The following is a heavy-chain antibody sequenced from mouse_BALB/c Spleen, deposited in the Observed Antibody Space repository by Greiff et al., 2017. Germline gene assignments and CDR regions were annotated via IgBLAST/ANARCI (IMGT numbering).Heavy chain of an antibody. CDR3: ARGGITTVVEGYFDY. Sequence: QVQLKQPGAELVMPGASVKMSCKASGYTFTDYWMHWVKQRPGQGLEWIGAIDTSDSYTSYNQKFKGKATLTVDESSSTAYMQLSSLTSEDSAVYYCARGGITTVVEGYFDYWGQGTTLTVSS. V-gene: IGHV1-69*01. D-gene: IGHD1-1*01. CDR2: IDTSDSYT. J-gene: IGHJ2*01. CDR1: GYTFTDYW.